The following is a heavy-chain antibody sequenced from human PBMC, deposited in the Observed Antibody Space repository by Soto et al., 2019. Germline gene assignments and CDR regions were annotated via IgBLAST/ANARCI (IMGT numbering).Heavy chain of an antibody. Sequence: NPSETLSLTCAVYGGSFSGYYWSWIRQPPGKGLEWIGEINHSGSTNYNPSLKSRVTISVDTSKNQFSLKLSSVTAADTAVYYCARGLGRNVTYYYGSGHYYGMDVWGQGTTVTVSS. V-gene: IGHV4-34*01. D-gene: IGHD3-10*01. CDR3: ARGLGRNVTYYYGSGHYYGMDV. CDR2: INHSGST. CDR1: GGSFSGYY. J-gene: IGHJ6*02.